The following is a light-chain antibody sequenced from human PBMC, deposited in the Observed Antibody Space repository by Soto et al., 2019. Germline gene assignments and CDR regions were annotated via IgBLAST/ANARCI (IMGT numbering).Light chain of an antibody. V-gene: IGKV3D-15*01. CDR3: QQSYSTPRT. CDR2: DAS. J-gene: IGKJ1*01. CDR1: QSVNSN. Sequence: EIVMTQSPATLSLSPGERATLSCRASQSVNSNLAWYQQKPGQAPRLLIYDASNRAPGIPARFSGSGSGTDFTLSIGSLQPEDFATYYCQQSYSTPRTFGQGTKVDIK.